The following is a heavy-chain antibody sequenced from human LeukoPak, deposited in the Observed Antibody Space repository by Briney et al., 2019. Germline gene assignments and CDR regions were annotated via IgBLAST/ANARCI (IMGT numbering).Heavy chain of an antibody. J-gene: IGHJ4*02. Sequence: EASVKVSCKVSGYTLTELSMHWVRQAPGKGLEWMGGFDPEDGKTIYAQKFQGRVTMTEDASTDTAYMELSSLRSEDTAVYYCATATYYYDSSGSPGDYWGQGTLVTVSS. CDR2: FDPEDGKT. CDR3: ATATYYYDSSGSPGDY. D-gene: IGHD3-22*01. CDR1: GYTLTELS. V-gene: IGHV1-24*01.